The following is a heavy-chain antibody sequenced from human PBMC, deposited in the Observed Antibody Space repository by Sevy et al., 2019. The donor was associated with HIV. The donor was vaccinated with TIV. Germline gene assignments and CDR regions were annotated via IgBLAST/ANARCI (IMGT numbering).Heavy chain of an antibody. Sequence: GEPLKISCKASGYRFTSYWIAWVRQMPGKGLEWMGIIYPDDSDIRYSPSLQGQVTISVDKSISTAYLQWSSLKASDTAMYFCARRGYDSTGYPQYYFDNWGQGTLVTVSS. CDR2: IYPDDSDI. CDR3: ARRGYDSTGYPQYYFDN. D-gene: IGHD3-22*01. CDR1: GYRFTSYW. J-gene: IGHJ4*02. V-gene: IGHV5-51*01.